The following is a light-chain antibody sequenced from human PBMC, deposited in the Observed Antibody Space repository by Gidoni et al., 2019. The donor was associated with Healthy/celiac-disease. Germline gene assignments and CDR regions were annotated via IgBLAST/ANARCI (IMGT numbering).Light chain of an antibody. CDR2: GAS. CDR3: QHYNNWPPWT. V-gene: IGKV3-15*01. J-gene: IGKJ1*01. CDR1: QSVSSN. Sequence: EIVMTQSPATLSVSPGERVTLSCRASQSVSSNLAWYQQKPGQAPRLLIYGASTRATGVPARFSGSGSGTEFTLTISSLQSEDFAVYYCQHYNNWPPWTFGHXTKVAVK.